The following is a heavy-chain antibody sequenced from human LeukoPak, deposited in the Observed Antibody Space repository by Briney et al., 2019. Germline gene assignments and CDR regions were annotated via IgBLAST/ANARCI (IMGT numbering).Heavy chain of an antibody. V-gene: IGHV3-9*01. CDR1: GFTFDGYA. CDR2: ISWNSGSI. D-gene: IGHD3/OR15-3a*01. CDR3: PGGTIDS. Sequence: LAGGSLRLSCAASGFTFDGYAMHWVRQAPGKGLEWVSGISWNSGSIGYADSVKGRFTISRDNAKNSLYLQMNSLRPEDTAVYYSPGGTIDSWGPGNLVTVSS. J-gene: IGHJ5*01.